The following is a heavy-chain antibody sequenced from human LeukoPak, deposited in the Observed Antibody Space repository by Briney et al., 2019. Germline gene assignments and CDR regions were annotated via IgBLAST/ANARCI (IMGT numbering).Heavy chain of an antibody. CDR1: GFTFSSYS. V-gene: IGHV3-48*02. CDR2: ISSSSSTI. CDR3: ARGVARDYYGSGSYQGV. Sequence: GGSLRLSCAASGFTFSSYSMNWVRQAPGKGLEWVSYISSSSSTIYYADSVKGRFTISRDNAKNSLYLQMNSLRDEETAVYYCARGVARDYYGSGSYQGVWGQGTTVTVSS. D-gene: IGHD3-10*01. J-gene: IGHJ6*02.